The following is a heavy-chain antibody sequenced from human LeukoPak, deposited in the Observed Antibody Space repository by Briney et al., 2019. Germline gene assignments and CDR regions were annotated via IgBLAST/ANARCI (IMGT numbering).Heavy chain of an antibody. V-gene: IGHV4-39*02. D-gene: IGHD2-2*01. CDR1: GRHTSSSSYY. Sequence: SDTLSLNCYVSGRHTSSSSYYWGRIRQPPGKGPERIETIYYSGSTSYNPPPKSRDTISVDTSKTRCPLKLRSVTAADTAVYYCASPSAYASFDYWGQRTLVTVSS. J-gene: IGHJ4*02. CDR3: ASPSAYASFDY. CDR2: IYYSGST.